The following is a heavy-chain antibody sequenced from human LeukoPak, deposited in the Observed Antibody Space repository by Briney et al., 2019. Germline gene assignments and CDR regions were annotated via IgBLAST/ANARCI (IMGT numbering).Heavy chain of an antibody. Sequence: ASVKVSCKASGYTFTSYYMHWVRQAPGQGLEWMGIINPSGGSTSYAQKFQGRVTMTRDTSTSTVYMELSSLRSEDTAVYYCASSGIAVRGVRGVNWFDPWGQGTLVTVSS. CDR2: INPSGGST. D-gene: IGHD3-10*01. CDR1: GYTFTSYY. J-gene: IGHJ5*02. CDR3: ASSGIAVRGVRGVNWFDP. V-gene: IGHV1-46*01.